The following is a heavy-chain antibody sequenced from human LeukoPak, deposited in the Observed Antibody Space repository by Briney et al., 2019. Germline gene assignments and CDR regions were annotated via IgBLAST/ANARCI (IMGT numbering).Heavy chain of an antibody. CDR2: IYYSGST. D-gene: IGHD2-8*01. J-gene: IGHJ6*02. CDR1: GGSISSGGYY. V-gene: IGHV4-31*03. CDR3: AGRYCTNGVCYPGGPYYYYYYGMDV. Sequence: SETLSLTCTVSGGSISSGGYYWSWIRQHPGKGLEWIGYIYYSGSTYYNPSLKSRVTMSVDTSKNQFSLKLSSVTAADTAVYYCAGRYCTNGVCYPGGPYYYYYYGMDVWGRGTTVTVSS.